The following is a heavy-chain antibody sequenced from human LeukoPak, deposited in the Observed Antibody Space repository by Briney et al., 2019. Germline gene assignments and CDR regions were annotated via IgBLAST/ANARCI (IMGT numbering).Heavy chain of an antibody. J-gene: IGHJ6*03. CDR3: ARALGPYCSSTSCRIYYYYYMDV. V-gene: IGHV4-34*01. CDR1: GGSFSGHY. Sequence: PSETLSLTCAVSGGSFSGHYWNWIRQPPGKGLEWIGEINHGGSTNYNPSLKSRVTISVDTSQNQFSLRLSSVTAADTAVYYCARALGPYCSSTSCRIYYYYYMDVWGKGTTVTISS. D-gene: IGHD2-2*01. CDR2: INHGGST.